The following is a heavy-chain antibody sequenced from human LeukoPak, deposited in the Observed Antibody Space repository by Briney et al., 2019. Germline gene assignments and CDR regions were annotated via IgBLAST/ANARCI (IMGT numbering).Heavy chain of an antibody. J-gene: IGHJ4*02. CDR2: IIPILGIA. CDR1: GGTFSSYA. V-gene: IGHV1-69*04. Sequence: GASVKVSCKASGGTFSSYAISWVRQAPGQGLEWMGRIIPILGIANYAQKFQGRVTITADKSTSTAYMELSSLRSEDTAVYYCAPEEGYCSSTSCYNGEDYFDYWGQGTLVTVSS. CDR3: APEEGYCSSTSCYNGEDYFDY. D-gene: IGHD2-2*02.